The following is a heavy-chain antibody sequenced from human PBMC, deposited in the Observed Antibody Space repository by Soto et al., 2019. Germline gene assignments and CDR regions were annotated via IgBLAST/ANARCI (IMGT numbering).Heavy chain of an antibody. J-gene: IGHJ4*02. CDR2: IYPGDSDA. V-gene: IGHV5-51*01. Sequence: GESLKISCKGSGYSFTKYWIGWVRQVPGKGLEWMGIIYPGDSDARYSPSFQGQVIISADKSINTAYLQWSSLQASDTAVYYCARTYSGTDPPPFYFDYWGQGTLVTVSS. CDR3: ARTYSGTDPPPFYFDY. D-gene: IGHD1-26*01. CDR1: GYSFTKYW.